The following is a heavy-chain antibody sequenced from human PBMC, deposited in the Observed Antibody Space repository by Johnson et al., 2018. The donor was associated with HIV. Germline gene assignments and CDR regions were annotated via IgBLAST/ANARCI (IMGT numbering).Heavy chain of an antibody. V-gene: IGHV3-64*01. CDR1: GFTFSSYA. J-gene: IGHJ3*02. D-gene: IGHD4-17*01. CDR3: ARESTATRGDAFDI. Sequence: VQLVESGGGLVQPGGSLRLSYAASGFTFSSYAMHWVRQAPGKGLEYVSAISSNGGSTYYANSVKGRFTISRDNSKNTLYLQMGSRRAEDMAVYYCARESTATRGDAFDIWGQGTMVTVSS. CDR2: ISSNGGST.